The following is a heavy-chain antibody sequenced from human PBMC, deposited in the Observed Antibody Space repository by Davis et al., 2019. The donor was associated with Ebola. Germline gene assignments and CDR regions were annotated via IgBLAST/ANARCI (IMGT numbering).Heavy chain of an antibody. D-gene: IGHD4-23*01. CDR2: ISGSGDSA. CDR1: GFTFSSYA. V-gene: IGHV3-23*01. Sequence: GESLKISCAASGFTFSSYAMSWVRQAPGKGLEWVSAISGSGDSAYYSDSVKGRFTISRDNAKKSLYLQMNRLRAEDTAIYYCARGPVAFDYWGQGALVTVSS. CDR3: ARGPVAFDY. J-gene: IGHJ4*02.